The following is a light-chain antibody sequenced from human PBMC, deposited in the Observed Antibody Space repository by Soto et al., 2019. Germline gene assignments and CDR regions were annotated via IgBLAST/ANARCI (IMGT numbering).Light chain of an antibody. CDR3: QHTDSIPHT. Sequence: DIQVTQSPPSLSASVGDRVTITCRASQSIGDYLNWYKYRPGKAPNLLIYAASTLHGGVPSRFNGSASVNDFTLTNRSLHPEDFATYYCQHTDSIPHTCGQGTRLDMK. CDR1: QSIGDY. V-gene: IGKV1-39*01. CDR2: AAS. J-gene: IGKJ5*01.